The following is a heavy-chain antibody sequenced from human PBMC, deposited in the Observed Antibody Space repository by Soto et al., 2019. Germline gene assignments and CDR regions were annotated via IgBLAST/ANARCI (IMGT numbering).Heavy chain of an antibody. J-gene: IGHJ6*02. CDR1: GGTFSSYV. CDR2: IIPIFGTA. CDR3: ARGNLVPAAPYYYYGMDV. D-gene: IGHD2-2*01. V-gene: IGHV1-69*01. Sequence: QVQLVQSGAEVKKPGSSVKVSCKASGGTFSSYVISWVRQAPGQGLEWMGGIIPIFGTANYAHKFQGRVTITADESTSTAYMELSSLRSEDTAVYYCARGNLVPAAPYYYYGMDVWGQGTTVTVSS.